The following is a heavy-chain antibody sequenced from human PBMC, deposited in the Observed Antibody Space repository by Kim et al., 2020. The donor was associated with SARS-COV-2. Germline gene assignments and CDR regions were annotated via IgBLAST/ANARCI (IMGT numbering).Heavy chain of an antibody. CDR3: ARTAHVLRFLEWLPTSMDV. V-gene: IGHV1-69*13. CDR1: GGTFSSYA. CDR2: IIPIFGTA. D-gene: IGHD3-3*01. J-gene: IGHJ6*02. Sequence: SVKVSCKASGGTFSSYAISWVRQAPGQGLEWMGGIIPIFGTANYAQKFQGRVTITADESTSTAYMELSSLRSEDTAVYYCARTAHVLRFLEWLPTSMDVWGQGTTVTVSS.